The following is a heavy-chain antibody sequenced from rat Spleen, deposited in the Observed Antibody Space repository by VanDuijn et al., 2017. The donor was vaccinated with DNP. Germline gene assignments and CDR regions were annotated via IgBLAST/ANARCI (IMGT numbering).Heavy chain of an antibody. CDR1: GFTFSDYY. CDR2: ISYDGCST. CDR3: ATHNYYFDY. D-gene: IGHD1-4*01. Sequence: EVQLVESGGGLVQPGRSLKLSCAASGFTFSDYYMAWVRPAPTTGLELVAYISYDGCSTYYGDAGKGRFTISRDNAKSTLYLKMDSLRSEDTATYYCATHNYYFDYWGQGVMVTVSS. J-gene: IGHJ2*01. V-gene: IGHV5-20*01.